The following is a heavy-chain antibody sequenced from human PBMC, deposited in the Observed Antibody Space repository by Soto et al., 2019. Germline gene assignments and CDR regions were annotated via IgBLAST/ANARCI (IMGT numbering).Heavy chain of an antibody. CDR2: ISDSGGST. V-gene: IGHV3-23*01. D-gene: IGHD2-15*01. Sequence: EVQLLESGGGLVQPGGSLSLSCAASGFTFSSYAMSWVRQAPGKGLEWVSGISDSGGSTYYADSVTGRLTISRDNSKNTLYLQMNSLRAEDTTVYYCANGCGGTCYSRIHDWCQETLVTVSS. J-gene: IGHJ4*02. CDR3: ANGCGGTCYSRIHD. CDR1: GFTFSSYA.